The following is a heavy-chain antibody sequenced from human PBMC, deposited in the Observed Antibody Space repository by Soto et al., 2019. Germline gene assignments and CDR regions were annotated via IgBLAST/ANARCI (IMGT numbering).Heavy chain of an antibody. CDR2: ISYDGSNK. V-gene: IGHV3-30*18. D-gene: IGHD3-9*01. CDR3: AKDDEGYFDPRGGWCGMDV. J-gene: IGHJ6*02. CDR1: GFTFSSYG. Sequence: QVQLVESGGGVVQPGRSLRLSCAASGFTFSSYGMHWVRQAPGEGLEWVAVISYDGSNKYYADSVKGRFTISRDNSKNTLYLQMNSLRAEDTAVYYCAKDDEGYFDPRGGWCGMDVWGQGTTVTVSS.